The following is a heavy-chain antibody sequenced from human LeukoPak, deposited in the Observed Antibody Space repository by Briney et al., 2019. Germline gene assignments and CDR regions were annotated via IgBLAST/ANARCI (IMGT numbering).Heavy chain of an antibody. V-gene: IGHV3-30*02. CDR3: ARDWSWTFEH. CDR2: IRPVGGDK. CDR1: GFTFSNYG. J-gene: IGHJ4*02. Sequence: GGSLRLSCEASGFTFSNYGIHWVRQAAGKGLEWVACIRPVGGDKYYADSVKGRFTMSRDNSKNTLYLHMSRLRPEDTASYYCARDWSWTFEHWGQGSLVIVSS. D-gene: IGHD3/OR15-3a*01.